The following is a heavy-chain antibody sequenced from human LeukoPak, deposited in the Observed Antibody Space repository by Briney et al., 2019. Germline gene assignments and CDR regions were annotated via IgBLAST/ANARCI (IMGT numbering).Heavy chain of an antibody. CDR3: AKENPVGGTNYFDY. CDR2: ITGSGDRI. J-gene: IGHJ4*02. CDR1: GFTFSSYA. V-gene: IGHV3-23*01. D-gene: IGHD1-26*01. Sequence: GGSLRLSCAASGFTFSSYAMSWVRQAPGKGLEWVSAITGSGDRIYYADSVKGRFTISRDSSKNTLYLQMNTLRAEDRAVYYCAKENPVGGTNYFDYWGQGTLVTVAS.